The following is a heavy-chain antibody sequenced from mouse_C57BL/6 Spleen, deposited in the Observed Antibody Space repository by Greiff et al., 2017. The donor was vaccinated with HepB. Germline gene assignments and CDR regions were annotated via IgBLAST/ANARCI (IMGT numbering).Heavy chain of an antibody. D-gene: IGHD4-1*01. CDR2: ICSGGDYT. J-gene: IGHJ3*01. Sequence: EVQRVESGEGLVKPGGSLKLSCAASGFTFSSYAMSWVRQTPEQGLEWVAYICSGGDYTYYADTVKSRFTMSRDTARNTLYMQLSSLTSEDSAMYYCTRDQDWGPFAYWGQGTPVTVSA. V-gene: IGHV5-9-1*02. CDR3: TRDQDWGPFAY. CDR1: GFTFSSYA.